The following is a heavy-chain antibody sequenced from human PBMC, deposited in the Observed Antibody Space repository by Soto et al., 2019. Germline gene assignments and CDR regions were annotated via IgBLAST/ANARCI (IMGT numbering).Heavy chain of an antibody. CDR1: GYTFTSYG. CDR3: ARALFYYDSSGYRPRGGWFDP. J-gene: IGHJ5*02. D-gene: IGHD3-22*01. CDR2: ISAYNGNT. V-gene: IGHV1-18*01. Sequence: QVQLVQSGAEVKKPGASVKVSCKASGYTFTSYGISWVRQAPGQGLEWMGWISAYNGNTNYAQKLQGRVTMTTDTSTSTAYMELRSLRSDDTAVYYCARALFYYDSSGYRPRGGWFDPWGQGTLVTVSS.